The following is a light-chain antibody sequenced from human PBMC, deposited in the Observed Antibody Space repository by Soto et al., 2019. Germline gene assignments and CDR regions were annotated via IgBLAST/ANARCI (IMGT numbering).Light chain of an antibody. V-gene: IGLV1-47*01. CDR2: RNN. CDR3: AAWDDSLRGVV. Sequence: QSVLTRPPSASGTPGQRVTISCSGSLSNIGSNFIYWYQQLPGSAPKLLINRNNERPSGVPDRFSGSKSGTSASLAISGLRSEDEADYHCAAWDDSLRGVVFGGGTKLTVL. CDR1: LSNIGSNF. J-gene: IGLJ2*01.